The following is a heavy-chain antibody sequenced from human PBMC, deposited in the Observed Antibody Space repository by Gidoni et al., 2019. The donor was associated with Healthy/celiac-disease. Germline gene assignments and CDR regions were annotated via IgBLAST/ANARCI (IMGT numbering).Heavy chain of an antibody. CDR2: IRSKAYGGTT. CDR3: TYHHLSDAEYFQH. CDR1: GFTFGDYA. Sequence: EVQLVESGGGLVKPGRSLRLSCTASGFTFGDYAMSWFRQAPGKGLEWVGFIRSKAYGGTTEYAASVKGRFTISRDDSKSIAYLQMNSLKTEDTAVYYCTYHHLSDAEYFQHWGQGTLVTVSS. D-gene: IGHD2-2*01. J-gene: IGHJ1*01. V-gene: IGHV3-49*05.